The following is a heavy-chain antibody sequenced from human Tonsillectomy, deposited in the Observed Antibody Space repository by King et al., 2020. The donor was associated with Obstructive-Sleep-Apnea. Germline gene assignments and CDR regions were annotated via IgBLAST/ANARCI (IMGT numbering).Heavy chain of an antibody. CDR3: ARRAPVEYYFDF. J-gene: IGHJ4*02. CDR1: GFTFTSYA. CDR2: ISGSGGST. V-gene: IGHV3-23*04. D-gene: IGHD2-2*01. Sequence: QLVQSGGGLVQPGGSLRLSCAASGFTFTSYAMRVVRQAPGKGLEWVSRISGSGGSTQYANSVKGRFTISRDNSKNTLYLQMNSLRVEDTAVYYCARRAPVEYYFDFWGQGTLVTVSS.